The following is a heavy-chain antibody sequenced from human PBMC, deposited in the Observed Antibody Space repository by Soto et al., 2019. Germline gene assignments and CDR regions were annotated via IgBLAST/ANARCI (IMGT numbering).Heavy chain of an antibody. CDR2: IYPGDSDT. V-gene: IGHV5-51*01. D-gene: IGHD6-6*01. CDR1: GYSFTSYW. J-gene: IGHJ6*02. CDR3: ARRNVDSSSSYYYGMAV. Sequence: RGESLKISCKGSGYSFTSYWIGWVRQMPGKGLEWMGIIYPGDSDTRYSPSFQGQVTISADKSISTAYLQWSSLKASDTAMYYCARRNVDSSSSYYYGMAVWGQGTTVTVSS.